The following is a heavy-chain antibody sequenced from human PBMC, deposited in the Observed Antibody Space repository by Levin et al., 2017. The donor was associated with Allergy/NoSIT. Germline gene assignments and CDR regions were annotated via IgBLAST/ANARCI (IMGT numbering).Heavy chain of an antibody. CDR1: GFTFSSYA. CDR2: ISYDGSNK. Sequence: GGSLRLSCAASGFTFSSYAMHWVRQAPGKGLEWVAVISYDGSNKYYADSVKGRFTISRDNSKNTLYLQMNSLRAEDTAVYYCAREEGIASRFNYYGMDVWGQGTTVTVSS. V-gene: IGHV3-30-3*01. D-gene: IGHD6-13*01. CDR3: AREEGIASRFNYYGMDV. J-gene: IGHJ6*02.